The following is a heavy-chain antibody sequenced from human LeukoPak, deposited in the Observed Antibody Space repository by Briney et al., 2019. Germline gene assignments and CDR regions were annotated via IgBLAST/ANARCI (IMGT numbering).Heavy chain of an antibody. CDR2: IYHSGST. CDR1: GGSISSYY. CDR3: ARDVALRVTHPRDGYWYFDL. J-gene: IGHJ2*01. Sequence: ASETLSLTCTVSGGSISSYYWSWIRQPPGKGLEWIGYIYHSGSTYYNPSLKSRVTISVDRSKNQFSLKLSSVTAADTAVYYCARDVALRVTHPRDGYWYFDLWGRGTLVTVSS. D-gene: IGHD2-21*02. V-gene: IGHV4-59*12.